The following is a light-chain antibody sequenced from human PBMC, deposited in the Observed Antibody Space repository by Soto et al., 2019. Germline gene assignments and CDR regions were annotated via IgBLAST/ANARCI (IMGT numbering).Light chain of an antibody. CDR1: QSVGSSY. CDR2: GGS. Sequence: EVVLTQSPAILSLSPGERAALSCRASQSVGSSYLAWYQHKSGQAPRLLIYGGSGRARGVPDRFNGSGSGTDFNLHMRRLEPEDFAIYCCQQYAVAPETFGQGTKVDIK. V-gene: IGKV3-20*01. J-gene: IGKJ1*01. CDR3: QQYAVAPET.